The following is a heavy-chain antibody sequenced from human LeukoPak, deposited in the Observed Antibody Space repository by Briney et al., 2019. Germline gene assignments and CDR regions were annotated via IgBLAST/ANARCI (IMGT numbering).Heavy chain of an antibody. Sequence: PSETLSLTCTVSGGSISSGSYYWSWIRQPAGKGLEWIGRIYTSGSTNYNPSLKSRVTISVDTSKNQFSLKLSSVTAADTAVYYCARAGAYYYDSSGLACWGQGTLVTVSS. CDR2: IYTSGST. CDR3: ARAGAYYYDSSGLAC. D-gene: IGHD3-22*01. J-gene: IGHJ4*02. CDR1: GGSISSGSYY. V-gene: IGHV4-61*02.